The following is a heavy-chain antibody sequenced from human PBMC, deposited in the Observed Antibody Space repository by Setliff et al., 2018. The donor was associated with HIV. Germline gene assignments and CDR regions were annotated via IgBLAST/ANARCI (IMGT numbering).Heavy chain of an antibody. CDR2: LIPVFGTP. J-gene: IGHJ4*02. Sequence: SVKVSCKASGGTFSSYAINWVRQAPGQGLEWMGGLIPVFGTPNYAQNFQGRVTITTDDSTSTAYLDLSSLRSEDTAVYYCARGSREIIVPAAIDYWGQGTLVTVSS. CDR3: ARGSREIIVPAAIDY. D-gene: IGHD2-2*01. V-gene: IGHV1-69*05. CDR1: GGTFSSYA.